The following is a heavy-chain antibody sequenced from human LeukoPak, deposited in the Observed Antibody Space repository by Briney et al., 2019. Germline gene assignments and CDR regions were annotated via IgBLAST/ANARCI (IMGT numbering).Heavy chain of an antibody. CDR2: ISSNGGRT. CDR3: ARDGEDMVPFDY. CDR1: GFTPNTPT. V-gene: IGHV3-64*01. Sequence: GGSLRLSCAASGFTPNTPTTHTPPHAPGKALQNPTAISSNGGRTYYANSVKGRFIISRDNSKNTLYLQTGSLRADDMAVYYCARDGEDMVPFDYWGQGTLVSVSS. J-gene: IGHJ4*02. D-gene: IGHD3-10*01.